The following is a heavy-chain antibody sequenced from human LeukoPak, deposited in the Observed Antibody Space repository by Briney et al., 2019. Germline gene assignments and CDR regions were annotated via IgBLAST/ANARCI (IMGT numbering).Heavy chain of an antibody. CDR3: ARDHDSSGRTDYAFDV. Sequence: ASVKVSCKASGYTFTDYYIHWVPQAPGQGLEWMERINPNSGDTNYAQKFQGRVTMARDTSISTAFMALRSLTSDDTAVYYCARDHDSSGRTDYAFDVWGQGTMGTVSS. J-gene: IGHJ3*01. CDR1: GYTFTDYY. D-gene: IGHD3-22*01. V-gene: IGHV1-2*06. CDR2: INPNSGDT.